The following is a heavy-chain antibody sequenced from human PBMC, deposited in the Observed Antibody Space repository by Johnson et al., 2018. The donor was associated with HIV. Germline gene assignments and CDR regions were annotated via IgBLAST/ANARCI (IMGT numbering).Heavy chain of an antibody. Sequence: QVQLVESGGGVVQPARSLRLSCAASGFTFSSYAMHWVRQAPGKGLEWVAVISYDGSNKYYADSVKGRFTISRDNSKNTLNLQMNSLRAEDTAVYYCARDTWVLSCAFDIWGQGTMVTVSS. D-gene: IGHD2-8*01. CDR1: GFTFSSYA. V-gene: IGHV3-30*04. J-gene: IGHJ3*02. CDR2: ISYDGSNK. CDR3: ARDTWVLSCAFDI.